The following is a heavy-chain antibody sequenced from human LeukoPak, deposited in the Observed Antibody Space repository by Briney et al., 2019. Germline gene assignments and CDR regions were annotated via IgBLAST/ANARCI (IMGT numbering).Heavy chain of an antibody. V-gene: IGHV3-30*18. CDR1: GFTFSSYD. CDR3: AKESGIVGATREDY. D-gene: IGHD1-26*01. Sequence: PGRSLRLSCAASGFTFSSYDMHWVRQAPGKGLEWVAVISYDGSNKYYADSVKGRFTISRDNSKNTPYLQMNSLRAEDTAVYYCAKESGIVGATREDYWGQGTLVTVSS. CDR2: ISYDGSNK. J-gene: IGHJ4*02.